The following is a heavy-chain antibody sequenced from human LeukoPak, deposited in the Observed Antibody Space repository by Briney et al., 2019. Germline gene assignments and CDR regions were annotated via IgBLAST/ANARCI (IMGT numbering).Heavy chain of an antibody. CDR2: INPNSGGT. V-gene: IGHV1-2*02. CDR1: EYTFTGYY. D-gene: IGHD3-10*01. Sequence: ASVKVSCKASEYTFTGYYMHWVRQAPGQGLEWMGWINPNSGGTNYAQKFQGRVTMTRDTSISTAYMELSRLRSDDTAVYYCARIWFGELSSRAFDYWGQGTLVTVSS. CDR3: ARIWFGELSSRAFDY. J-gene: IGHJ4*02.